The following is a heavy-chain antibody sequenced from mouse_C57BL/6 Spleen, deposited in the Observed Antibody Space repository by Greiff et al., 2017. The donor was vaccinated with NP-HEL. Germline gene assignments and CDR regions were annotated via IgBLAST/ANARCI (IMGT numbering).Heavy chain of an antibody. D-gene: IGHD2-4*01. Sequence: EVQRVESGGDLVKPGGSLKLSCAASGFTFSSYGMSWVRQTPDKRLEWVATISSGGSYTYYPDSVKGRFTISRDNAKNTLYLQMSSLKSEDTAMYYCANYDYGYFDYWGQGTTLTVSS. CDR3: ANYDYGYFDY. CDR1: GFTFSSYG. CDR2: ISSGGSYT. V-gene: IGHV5-6*01. J-gene: IGHJ2*01.